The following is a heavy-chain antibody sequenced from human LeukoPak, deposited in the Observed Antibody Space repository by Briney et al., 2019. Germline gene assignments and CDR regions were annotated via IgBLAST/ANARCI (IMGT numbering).Heavy chain of an antibody. V-gene: IGHV1-8*03. J-gene: IGHJ4*02. CDR3: ARLRGSTYYYGSGSSSGPFDY. CDR2: MNPNSGNT. CDR1: GYTFTSYD. D-gene: IGHD3-10*01. Sequence: ASVKVSCKASGYTFTSYDINWVRQATGQGLEWMGWMNPNSGNTGYAQKFQGRVTITRNTSISTAYMELSSLRSEDTAVYYCARLRGSTYYYGSGSSSGPFDYWGQGTLVTVSS.